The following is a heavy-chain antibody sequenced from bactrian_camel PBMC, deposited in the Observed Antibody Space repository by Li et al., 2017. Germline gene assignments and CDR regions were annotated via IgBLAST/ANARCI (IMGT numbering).Heavy chain of an antibody. CDR1: GSGYISGTAC. J-gene: IGHJ6*01. V-gene: IGHV3S53*01. CDR2: AFRGTTTE. Sequence: VQLVESGGGSVNAGGSLTLSCAASGSGYISGTACMGWYRQAPGKQREWVAAAFRGTTTEYLAGNVKGRFTLSQDNAKNAVALKMTNVKPEDTAVYVCTAGHRFQNCAKDFVVSGQSQTTFLTGARGPRSPSP. CDR3: TAGHRFQNCAKDFVVSGQSQTTFLT. D-gene: IGHD2*01.